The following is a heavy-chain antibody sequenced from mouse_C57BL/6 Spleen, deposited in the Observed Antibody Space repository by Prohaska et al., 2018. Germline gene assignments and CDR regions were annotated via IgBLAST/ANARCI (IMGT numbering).Heavy chain of an antibody. V-gene: IGHV3-6*01. CDR1: GYSITSGYY. J-gene: IGHJ3*01. D-gene: IGHD1-1*01. CDR3: ANYYGSSTWFAY. Sequence: DVQLQESGPGLVKPSQSLSLTCSVTGYSITSGYYWNWIRQFPGNKLEWMGYISYDGSNNYNPSLKNRISITRDTSKNQFFLKLNSVTTEDTATYYCANYYGSSTWFAYWGQGTLVTVSA. CDR2: ISYDGSN.